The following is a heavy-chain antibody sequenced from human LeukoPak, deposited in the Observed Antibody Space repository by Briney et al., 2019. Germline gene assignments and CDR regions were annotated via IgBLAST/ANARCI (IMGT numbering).Heavy chain of an antibody. D-gene: IGHD2-8*01. Sequence: GGSLRLSCAASGFTFSSSAMNWVRQAPGKGLVWVSRINSDGSSTSYADSVKGRFTISRDDAKNTLYLQMNSLRAEDTAVYYCARDSTSLRKFDYWGQGTLVTVSS. CDR2: INSDGSST. V-gene: IGHV3-74*01. CDR1: GFTFSSSA. CDR3: ARDSTSLRKFDY. J-gene: IGHJ4*02.